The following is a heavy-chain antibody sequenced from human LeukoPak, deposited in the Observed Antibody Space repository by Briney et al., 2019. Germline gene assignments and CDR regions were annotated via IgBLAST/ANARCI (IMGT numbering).Heavy chain of an antibody. CDR2: ISRSGDGT. J-gene: IGHJ4*02. CDR1: GFIFSTYA. D-gene: IGHD1-26*01. CDR3: ARDRGELPRHGSDY. Sequence: PGGSLRLSCAASGFIFSTYAMHWVRQAPGKGLESVSAISRSGDGTYYPNSVKGRFTISRDNSKNTLYLQMGSLRPEDTAVYYCARDRGELPRHGSDYWGQGTLVTVSS. V-gene: IGHV3-64*01.